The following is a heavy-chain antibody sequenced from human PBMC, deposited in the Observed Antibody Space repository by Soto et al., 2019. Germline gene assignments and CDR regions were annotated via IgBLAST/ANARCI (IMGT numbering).Heavy chain of an antibody. CDR3: SNSNWYFDL. V-gene: IGHV4-34*01. J-gene: IGHJ2*01. CDR2: INHSGST. Sequence: SETLSLTCAVYGGSFSGYYWSWIRQPPGKGLEWIGEINHSGSTNYNPSLKSRVTISVDTSKNQFSLKLSSVTAADTAVYYCSNSNWYFDLWGRGTLVTVSS. D-gene: IGHD4-4*01. CDR1: GGSFSGYY.